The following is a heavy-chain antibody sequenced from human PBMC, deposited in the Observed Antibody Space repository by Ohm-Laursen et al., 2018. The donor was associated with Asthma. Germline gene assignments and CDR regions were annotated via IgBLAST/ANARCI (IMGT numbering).Heavy chain of an antibody. Sequence: SQTLSLTCTVSGGSISSGHYYWTWIRQRPGTGLEWLGNIHYSGTTIYTPSLESRLTISLDTSKNQFSLNLSSVTAADTAPYFCARDGRLRGSFDYWGQGNLVTVSS. V-gene: IGHV4-31*03. CDR2: IHYSGTT. J-gene: IGHJ4*02. D-gene: IGHD3-10*01. CDR3: ARDGRLRGSFDY. CDR1: GGSISSGHYY.